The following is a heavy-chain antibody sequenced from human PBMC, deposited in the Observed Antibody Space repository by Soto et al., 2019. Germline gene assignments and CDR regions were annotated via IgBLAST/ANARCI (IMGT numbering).Heavy chain of an antibody. J-gene: IGHJ5*02. D-gene: IGHD3-22*01. CDR1: GDIFTSYG. CDR2: ISAYNGNT. V-gene: IGHV1-18*01. CDR3: ARDQEGITMIVGGT. Sequence: QVQLVQSGAEVKKPGASVKVSCKASGDIFTSYGISCVRQAPGQGLEWMGWISAYNGNTNYAHKFQGRVTMTTDTSTSTAYMELRSLRSDDTAVYYCARDQEGITMIVGGTWGQGTLVTVAS.